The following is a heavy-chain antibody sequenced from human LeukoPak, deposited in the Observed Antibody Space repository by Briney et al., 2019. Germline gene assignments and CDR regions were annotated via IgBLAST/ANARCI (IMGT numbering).Heavy chain of an antibody. V-gene: IGHV1-69*04. Sequence: EASVKVSCKASGGTFSSYTISWVRQAPGQGLEWMGRIIPILGIANYAQKFQGRVTITADKSTSTAYLELSSLRSEDTAVYYCARDLDVVVVAAMGPFNFQHWGQGTLVTVSS. D-gene: IGHD2-15*01. J-gene: IGHJ1*01. CDR1: GGTFSSYT. CDR3: ARDLDVVVVAAMGPFNFQH. CDR2: IIPILGIA.